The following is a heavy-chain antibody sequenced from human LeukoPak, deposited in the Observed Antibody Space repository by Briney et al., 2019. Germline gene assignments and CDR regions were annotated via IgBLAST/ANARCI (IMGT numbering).Heavy chain of an antibody. V-gene: IGHV3-30*04. CDR2: ISYDGSNK. J-gene: IGHJ4*02. Sequence: GGSLRLSCAASGFIFRTSAIHWVRQAPGQGLEWVAVISYDGSNKYYADSVKGRFTISRDNAKNSLYLQMNSLRAEDTAVYYCARDHRYCSGGSCQLSFDYWGQGTLVTVSS. CDR3: ARDHRYCSGGSCQLSFDY. CDR1: GFIFRTSA. D-gene: IGHD2-15*01.